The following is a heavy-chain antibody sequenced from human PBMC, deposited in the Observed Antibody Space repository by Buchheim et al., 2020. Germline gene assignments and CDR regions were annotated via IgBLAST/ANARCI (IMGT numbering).Heavy chain of an antibody. J-gene: IGHJ4*02. CDR3: ARGEMMSWWLVNFDY. CDR1: GFTFSSYA. V-gene: IGHV3-30*04. D-gene: IGHD6-19*01. Sequence: QVQLVESGGGVVQPGRSLRLSCAASGFTFSSYAMHWVRQAPGKGLEWVAVISYDGSNKYYADSVKGRFTISRDNSKNTLYLQMNSLRAEDTAVYYCARGEMMSWWLVNFDYWGQGTL. CDR2: ISYDGSNK.